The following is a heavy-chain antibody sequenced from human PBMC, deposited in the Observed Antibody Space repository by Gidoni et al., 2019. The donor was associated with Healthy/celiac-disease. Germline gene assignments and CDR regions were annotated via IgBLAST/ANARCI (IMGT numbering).Heavy chain of an antibody. V-gene: IGHV3-21*01. J-gene: IGHJ5*02. CDR2: ISSSSSYI. CDR1: GFTFSSYS. Sequence: EVQLVESGGGLVKPGGSLRLSCAASGFTFSSYSMNWVRQAPGKGLEWVSSISSSSSYIYYADSVKGRFTISRDNAKNSLYLQMNSLRAEDTAVYYCARAPHRSSSWYYGWFDPWGQGTLVTVSS. CDR3: ARAPHRSSSWYYGWFDP. D-gene: IGHD6-13*01.